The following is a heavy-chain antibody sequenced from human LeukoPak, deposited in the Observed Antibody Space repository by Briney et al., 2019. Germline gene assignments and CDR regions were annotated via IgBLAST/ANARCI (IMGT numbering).Heavy chain of an antibody. Sequence: SETLSLTCTVSGXSISSYYWSWIRQPPGKGLEWIGYIYYSGSTNYNPSLKSRVTISADTSKNQFSLTLGSVSATDTAVYYCVSPRGFSYGYFDYWGQGTLVTVSS. J-gene: IGHJ4*02. V-gene: IGHV4-59*08. CDR1: GXSISSYY. CDR3: VSPRGFSYGYFDY. CDR2: IYYSGST. D-gene: IGHD5-18*01.